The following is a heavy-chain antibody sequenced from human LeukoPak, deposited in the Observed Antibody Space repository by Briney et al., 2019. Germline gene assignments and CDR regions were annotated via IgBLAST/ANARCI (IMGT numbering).Heavy chain of an antibody. J-gene: IGHJ5*02. D-gene: IGHD6-13*01. CDR3: AREMDAAAGTSWFDH. V-gene: IGHV3-21*01. Sequence: PGGSLRLSCAASGFTFSSYSMNWVRQAPGKGLEWVSSISSSSSYIYYADSVKGRFTISRDNAKNSLYLQMNSLRAEDTAVYYCAREMDAAAGTSWFDHWGQGTLVTVSS. CDR2: ISSSSSYI. CDR1: GFTFSSYS.